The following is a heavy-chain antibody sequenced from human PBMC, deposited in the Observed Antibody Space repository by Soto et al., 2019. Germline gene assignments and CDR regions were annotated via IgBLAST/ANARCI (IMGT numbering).Heavy chain of an antibody. CDR3: ARTAIIRGVTDY. CDR1: GDSISSVDYS. V-gene: IGHV4-30-4*01. D-gene: IGHD2-21*02. Sequence: QVQLQESGPGLVKPSQTLSLTCTVSGDSISSVDYSWPWFRQPPGKALEWIGYIYHSGSTYYNPSLASRVTVSVDTSKNQFSLRLTSVTAADAAVYFCARTAIIRGVTDYWGQGTLVTVSS. CDR2: IYHSGST. J-gene: IGHJ4*02.